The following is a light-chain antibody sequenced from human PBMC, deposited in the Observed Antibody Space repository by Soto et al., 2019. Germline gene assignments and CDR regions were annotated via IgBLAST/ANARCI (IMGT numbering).Light chain of an antibody. CDR1: SSDVGGYNY. J-gene: IGLJ3*02. Sequence: QSALTQPRSVSGSPGQSVTISCTGTSSDVGGYNYVSWYQQHPGKAPKVMIYDVNKRPSGVPDRFSGSKSGNTASLTISGLQAEDEAEYHCCSYAGGYTFWVFGGGTKLTVL. V-gene: IGLV2-11*01. CDR3: CSYAGGYTFWV. CDR2: DVN.